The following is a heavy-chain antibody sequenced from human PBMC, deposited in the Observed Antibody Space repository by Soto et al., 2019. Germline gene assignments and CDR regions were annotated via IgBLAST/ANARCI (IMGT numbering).Heavy chain of an antibody. CDR2: ISYDGTYQ. J-gene: IGHJ3*01. CDR3: AKQHSDLVIGAFDV. V-gene: IGHV3-30*18. Sequence: QPGGSLRLSSAASGFMFSSFGIHWVRQAPGKGLEWVAVISYDGTYQYYDDSVKGRFTISRDNLGNTVALQMNSLRPEDTAVYYCAKQHSDLVIGAFDVWGPGAVVTVSS. CDR1: GFMFSSFG. D-gene: IGHD4-4*01.